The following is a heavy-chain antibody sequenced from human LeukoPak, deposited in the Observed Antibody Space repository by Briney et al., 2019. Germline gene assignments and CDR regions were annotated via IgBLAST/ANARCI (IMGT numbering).Heavy chain of an antibody. Sequence: GGSLRLSCAASGFTFSSYWMSWVRQAPGKGLEWVANIKQDGREKYYVDSVKGRFTISRDNAKNSLYLQMNSLRAEDTAVYYCAAIAAAGTDAFDIWGQGTMVTVSS. D-gene: IGHD6-13*01. CDR3: AAIAAAGTDAFDI. CDR1: GFTFSSYW. V-gene: IGHV3-7*01. J-gene: IGHJ3*02. CDR2: IKQDGREK.